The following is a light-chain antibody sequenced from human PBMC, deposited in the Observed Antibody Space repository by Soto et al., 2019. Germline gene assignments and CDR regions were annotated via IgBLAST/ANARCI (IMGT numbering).Light chain of an antibody. CDR3: QQYANSPRT. Sequence: ESVLTPSPGILYLSPGERATLSCRASQSVSTSYFAWYQQKSGQAPRLLIYGATSSATVITDRFSGSGCGTDFPLTTSVLEPEVSAVYHCQQYANSPRTCGQGTTVEI. J-gene: IGKJ1*01. CDR2: GAT. CDR1: QSVSTSY. V-gene: IGKV3-20*01.